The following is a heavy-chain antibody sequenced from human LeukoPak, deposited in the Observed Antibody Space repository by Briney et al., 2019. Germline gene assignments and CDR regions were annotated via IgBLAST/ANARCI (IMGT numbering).Heavy chain of an antibody. V-gene: IGHV1-2*02. Sequence: ASVKVSCKASGYTFTGYYMHWVRQAPGQGLEWMGWINPNSGGTNYAQKFQGRVTMTRDTSISTAYMELSRLRSDDTAVYYYARGPIVGATPFDYWGQGTLVTVSS. CDR2: INPNSGGT. D-gene: IGHD1-26*01. CDR3: ARGPIVGATPFDY. J-gene: IGHJ4*02. CDR1: GYTFTGYY.